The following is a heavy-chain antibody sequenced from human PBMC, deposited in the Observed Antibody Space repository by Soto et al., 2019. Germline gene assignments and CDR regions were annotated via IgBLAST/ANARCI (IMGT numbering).Heavy chain of an antibody. V-gene: IGHV5-10-1*01. CDR2: IDPAASYT. D-gene: IGHD3-3*02. J-gene: IGHJ5*02. CDR3: ASHPWPQIASCVSP. CDR1: GYSFTSYW. Sequence: PGESLKISCKGSGYSFTSYWISWVRQMPGKGLEWLGRIDPAASYTTYSPSFEGHVTISADKSISTAYLQWSSLKASDTAIYYCASHPWPQIASCVSPWGQGTLVIGSS.